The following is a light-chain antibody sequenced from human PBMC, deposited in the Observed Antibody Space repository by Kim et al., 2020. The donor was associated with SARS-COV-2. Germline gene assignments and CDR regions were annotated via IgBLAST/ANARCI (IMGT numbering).Light chain of an antibody. J-gene: IGKJ2*01. Sequence: EIVLTQSPGTLSLSPGERATLSCRASQSVSSSYLAWYQQKPGQAPRLLVYGASSRATGIPDRFSGSGSGTDFTLTISRLEPEDFAVYYCQQYGSSPVTFGQGTKLEI. CDR1: QSVSSSY. CDR2: GAS. CDR3: QQYGSSPVT. V-gene: IGKV3-20*01.